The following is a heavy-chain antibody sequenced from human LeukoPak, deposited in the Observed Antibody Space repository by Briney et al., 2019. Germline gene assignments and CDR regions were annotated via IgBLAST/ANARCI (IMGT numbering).Heavy chain of an antibody. CDR2: INHSGST. D-gene: IGHD2-15*01. CDR1: GGSFSGYY. Sequence: SGTLSLTCAVYGGSFSGYYWSWIRQPPGKGLEWIGEINHSGSTNYNPSLKSRVTISVDTSKNQFSLKLSSVTAADTAVYYCARGGLYRVGSIGGRSHHYYYMDVWGKGTTVTVSS. CDR3: ARGGLYRVGSIGGRSHHYYYMDV. J-gene: IGHJ6*03. V-gene: IGHV4-34*01.